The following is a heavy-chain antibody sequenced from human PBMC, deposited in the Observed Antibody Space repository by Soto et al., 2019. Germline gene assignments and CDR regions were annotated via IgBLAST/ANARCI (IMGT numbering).Heavy chain of an antibody. CDR3: ARHHYYGSGSYFNHMGARHGRPTNYYYYGMDV. V-gene: IGHV4-34*01. CDR1: GGSFSGYY. CDR2: INHSGST. Sequence: SETLSLTCAVYGGSFSGYYWSWIRQPPGKGLEWIGEINHSGSTNYNPSLKSRVTISVDTSKNQFSLKLSSVTAADTAVYYCARHHYYGSGSYFNHMGARHGRPTNYYYYGMDVWGQGTTVTVSS. D-gene: IGHD3-10*01. J-gene: IGHJ6*02.